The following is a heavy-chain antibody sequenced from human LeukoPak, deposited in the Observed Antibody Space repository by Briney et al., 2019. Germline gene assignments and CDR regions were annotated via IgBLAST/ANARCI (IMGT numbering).Heavy chain of an antibody. D-gene: IGHD6-19*01. Sequence: SETLSLTCAVSGYSISSGYYWTWIRQPAGKGLDWIGRIYTSGTTNYNPSLKSRVTISVDKSKNQFSLNLSSVTAADTAVYYCARDRPNLAGILDYWGQGTLVTVSS. V-gene: IGHV4-61*02. CDR3: ARDRPNLAGILDY. J-gene: IGHJ4*02. CDR1: GYSISSGYY. CDR2: IYTSGTT.